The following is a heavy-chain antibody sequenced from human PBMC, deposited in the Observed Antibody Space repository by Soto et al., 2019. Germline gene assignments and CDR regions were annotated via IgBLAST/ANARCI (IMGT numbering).Heavy chain of an antibody. D-gene: IGHD3-16*01. CDR2: IGTAGDT. Sequence: EVQLVESGGGLVQPGGSLRLSCAASGFTFKTYDMHWDRQATGKGLEWVSAIGTAGDTYYSGSVKGRFTISRENAKNSLYLQMNSLRAGDTAVYYCASGRLWGIMDVWGKGTTVTVSS. CDR1: GFTFKTYD. CDR3: ASGRLWGIMDV. V-gene: IGHV3-13*01. J-gene: IGHJ6*04.